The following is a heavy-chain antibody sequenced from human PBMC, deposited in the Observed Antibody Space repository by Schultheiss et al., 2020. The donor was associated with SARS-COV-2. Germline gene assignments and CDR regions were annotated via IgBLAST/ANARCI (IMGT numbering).Heavy chain of an antibody. J-gene: IGHJ4*02. CDR1: GGSISSSSYY. V-gene: IGHV4-61*05. CDR2: IYYSGST. CDR3: ASPIAVAGGFDY. Sequence: SETLSLTCTVSGGSISSSSYYWGWIRQPAGKGLEWIGYIYYSGSTYYNPSLKSRVTISADTSKNQFSLKLTSVTAADTAVYYCASPIAVAGGFDYWGQGTLVTVSS. D-gene: IGHD6-19*01.